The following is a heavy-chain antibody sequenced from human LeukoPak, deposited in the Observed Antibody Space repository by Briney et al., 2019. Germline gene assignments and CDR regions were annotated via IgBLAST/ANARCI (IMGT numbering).Heavy chain of an antibody. CDR3: AKDRGYGEHEPFEA. CDR2: SAHDEVGK. D-gene: IGHD4/OR15-4a*01. Sequence: GSLRLSCVGSGFTFSDYAIHWVRQAPGKGLEWVAVSAHDEVGKQFADSVKGRFTLSRDNSRDSVHLQMNRLRDEDMAVYYCAKDRGYGEHEPFEAWGQGSLVTVSS. V-gene: IGHV3-30*18. CDR1: GFTFSDYA. J-gene: IGHJ5*02.